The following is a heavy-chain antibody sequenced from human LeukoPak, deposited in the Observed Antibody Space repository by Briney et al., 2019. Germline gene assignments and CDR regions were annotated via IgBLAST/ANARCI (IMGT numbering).Heavy chain of an antibody. J-gene: IGHJ4*02. CDR1: GFTFSSYE. CDR2: ISSSGTTI. Sequence: GGSLRLPCAASGFTFSSYEMNWVRQAPGKGLEWVSYISSSGTTIYYADSVKGRFTISRDNAKNSLYLQMNSLRAEDTAVYYCAREPVTGDYYFDYWGQGTLVTVSS. D-gene: IGHD7-27*01. V-gene: IGHV3-48*03. CDR3: AREPVTGDYYFDY.